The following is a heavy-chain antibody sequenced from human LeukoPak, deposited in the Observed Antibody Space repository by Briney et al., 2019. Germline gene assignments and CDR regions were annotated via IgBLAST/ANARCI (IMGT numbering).Heavy chain of an antibody. CDR1: GFIFHTYN. Sequence: PGGSLRPSCAASGFIFHTYNMKWVRQAPGKGLEWVSYISSSSSTIYYADSVKGRFTISRDNAKNSLYLQMDSLTDEDTAVYYCARSSGHAFPDYWGQGTLVTVSS. CDR2: ISSSSSTI. J-gene: IGHJ4*02. D-gene: IGHD3-22*01. CDR3: ARSSGHAFPDY. V-gene: IGHV3-48*02.